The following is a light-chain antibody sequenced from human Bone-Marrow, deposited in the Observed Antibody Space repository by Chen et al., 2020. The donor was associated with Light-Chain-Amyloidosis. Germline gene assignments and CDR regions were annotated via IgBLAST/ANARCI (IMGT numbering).Light chain of an antibody. V-gene: IGLV3-1*01. Sequence: SYDMTQPPSVSVYPGPTASITCSGDKLGDKYVNWYQQRPGQSPVMVIYEDRKRPEGIPERISGSNSGNTATLIIRGTQAMDEADDYCQAWDSINGLFGGGTKLTVL. CDR2: EDR. CDR1: KLGDKY. CDR3: QAWDSINGL. J-gene: IGLJ2*01.